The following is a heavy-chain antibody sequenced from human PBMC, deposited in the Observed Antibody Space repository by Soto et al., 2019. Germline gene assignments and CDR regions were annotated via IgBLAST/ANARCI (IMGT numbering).Heavy chain of an antibody. D-gene: IGHD4-17*01. Sequence: EVQLVESGGGLVQPGWSLRLSCVVSGLTFSDHYMDWVRQAPGKGLEWVGRTRNKANSYTTEYAASVKGRFTIARDDSKNSLYLQMNSLKSEDTAVYYWATDLAGAYGGYYIDYWCQGTLVTVSS. CDR2: TRNKANSYTT. J-gene: IGHJ4*02. V-gene: IGHV3-72*01. CDR3: ATDLAGAYGGYYIDY. CDR1: GLTFSDHY.